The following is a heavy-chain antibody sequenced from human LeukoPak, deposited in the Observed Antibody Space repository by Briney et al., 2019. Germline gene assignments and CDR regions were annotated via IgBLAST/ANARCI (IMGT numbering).Heavy chain of an antibody. CDR3: ARMYGYYDSSGPRGYLDN. CDR2: IFPADSDT. Sequence: GESLKISCKGSGYSFTSYWIAWVRQMPGRGLEWMGIIFPADSDTRYSPSFQGQVTISADKSISTAYLQWSSLKASDSAMYYCARMYGYYDSSGPRGYLDNWGQGTLVTVSS. V-gene: IGHV5-51*01. D-gene: IGHD3-22*01. CDR1: GYSFTSYW. J-gene: IGHJ4*02.